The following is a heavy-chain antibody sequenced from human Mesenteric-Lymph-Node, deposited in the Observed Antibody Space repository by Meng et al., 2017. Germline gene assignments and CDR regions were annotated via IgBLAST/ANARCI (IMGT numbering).Heavy chain of an antibody. V-gene: IGHV3-7*01. D-gene: IGHD4-17*01. CDR1: GFTFSSYS. Sequence: GESLKISCAASGFTFSSYSMNWVRQAPGKGLEWVATIQHDGSEKYYVDSVEGRFTISRDNAKNSLYLQLNNLRADDTAVYYCARDPTRRYDYWGQGTLVTVSS. CDR3: ARDPTRRYDY. CDR2: IQHDGSEK. J-gene: IGHJ4*02.